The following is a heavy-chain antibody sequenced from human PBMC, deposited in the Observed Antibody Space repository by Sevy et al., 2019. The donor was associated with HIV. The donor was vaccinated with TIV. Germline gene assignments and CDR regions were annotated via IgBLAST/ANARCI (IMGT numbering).Heavy chain of an antibody. V-gene: IGHV3-48*01. D-gene: IGHD3-22*01. Sequence: GGSLRLSCPASGFTFSSYSMNWVRQAPGKGLEWVSYISSSSSTIYYADSVKGRFTISRDNAKNSLYLQMNSLRAEDTAVYYCALGGSGYYWPADYWGQGTLVTVSS. CDR3: ALGGSGYYWPADY. CDR2: ISSSSSTI. J-gene: IGHJ4*02. CDR1: GFTFSSYS.